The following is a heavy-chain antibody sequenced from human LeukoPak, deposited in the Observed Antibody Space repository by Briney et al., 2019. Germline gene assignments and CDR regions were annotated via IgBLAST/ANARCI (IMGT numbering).Heavy chain of an antibody. V-gene: IGHV4-59*12. D-gene: IGHD5/OR15-5a*01. CDR1: GGSISSYY. Sequence: SETLSLTCTVSGGSISSYYWSWIRQPPGKGLEWIGYIYYSGSTNYNPSLKSRVTISVDTSKNQFSLRLNSVTPEDTAVYYCARENFVDVAVSIDYWGQGTLVTVSS. CDR3: ARENFVDVAVSIDY. J-gene: IGHJ4*02. CDR2: IYYSGST.